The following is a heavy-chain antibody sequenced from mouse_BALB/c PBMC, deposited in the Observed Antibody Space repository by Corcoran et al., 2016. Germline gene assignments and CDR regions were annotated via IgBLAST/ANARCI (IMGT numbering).Heavy chain of an antibody. CDR1: EYTFTSYV. Sequence: LQLRRADPWPLMPVASLMMSSAASEYTFTSYVMHWVMQKTGQGLEWIGYINPYNDGTKYNEKFKGKATLTSDKSSSTAYMELSSLTSEDSAVYYCARTEYGDWF. J-gene: IGHJ3*01. D-gene: IGHD1-1*01. V-gene: IGHV1S136*01. CDR3: ARTEYGDWF. CDR2: INPYNDGT.